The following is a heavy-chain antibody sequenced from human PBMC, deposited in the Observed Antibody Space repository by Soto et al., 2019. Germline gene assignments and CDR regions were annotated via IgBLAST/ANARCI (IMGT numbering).Heavy chain of an antibody. V-gene: IGHV4-39*01. J-gene: IGHJ5*02. CDR2: IYHSGST. Sequence: SETLSLTCTVSGGSIRVTDYFWGWIRQPPGKALEWIASIYHSGSTYYNPSLKSRVTMSVDTSNNQFALTLNSVTAADTAVYFCARDSGWFDPWGQGTLVPVSS. CDR1: GGSIRVTDYF. CDR3: ARDSGWFDP. D-gene: IGHD7-27*01.